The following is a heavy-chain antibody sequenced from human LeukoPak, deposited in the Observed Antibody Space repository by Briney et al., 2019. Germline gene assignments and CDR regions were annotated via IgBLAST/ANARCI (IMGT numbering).Heavy chain of an antibody. CDR1: GGSISSYC. V-gene: IGHV4-59*08. J-gene: IGHJ6*02. CDR3: ARHGSGSYYGHYYYYGMDV. Sequence: PSETLSLTCTVSGGSISSYCWSWIRQPPGKGLEWIGYIYYSGSTNYNPSLKSRVTISVDTSKNQFSLKLSSVTAADTAVYYCARHGSGSYYGHYYYYGMDVWGQGTTVTVSS. CDR2: IYYSGST. D-gene: IGHD3-10*01.